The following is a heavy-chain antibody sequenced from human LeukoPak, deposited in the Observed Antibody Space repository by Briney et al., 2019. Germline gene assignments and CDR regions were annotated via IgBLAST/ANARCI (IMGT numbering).Heavy chain of an antibody. D-gene: IGHD4-23*01. CDR3: AKGTRAYGGNSPTPEY. V-gene: IGHV1-2*02. Sequence: ASVKVSCKASGYTFTGYYMHWVRQAPGQGLEWMGWINPNSGGTNYAQKFQGRVTMTRDTSISTAYMELSRLRSDDTAVYYCAKGTRAYGGNSPTPEYWGQGTLVTVSS. CDR2: INPNSGGT. CDR1: GYTFTGYY. J-gene: IGHJ4*02.